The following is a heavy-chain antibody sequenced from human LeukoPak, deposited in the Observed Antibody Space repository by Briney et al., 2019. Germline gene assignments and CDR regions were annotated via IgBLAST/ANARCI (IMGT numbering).Heavy chain of an antibody. CDR1: GFTFSSYS. D-gene: IGHD6-19*01. CDR2: ISSSSSTI. J-gene: IGHJ4*02. V-gene: IGHV3-48*01. Sequence: GGSLRLSCAASGFTFSSYSMNWVRQAPGKGLEWVSYISSSSSTIYYADSVKSRFTISRDNAKNSLYLQMNSLRAEDTAVYYCARDLGKSGWSTFDYWGQGTLVTVSS. CDR3: ARDLGKSGWSTFDY.